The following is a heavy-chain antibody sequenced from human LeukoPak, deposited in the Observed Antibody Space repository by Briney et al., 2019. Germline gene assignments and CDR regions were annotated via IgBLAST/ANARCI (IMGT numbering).Heavy chain of an antibody. D-gene: IGHD3-22*01. CDR1: GIRFSNSI. CDR2: MSFDGSG. Sequence: PGGSLRLSCAASGIRFSNSIIHWARQAPDKGLEWVAAMSFDGSGYYADSVEGRFTLSRDNSKNTAYLQMNSLRPEGTAVYYCAREGHTSGYCGAFDIWGQGTLVTVSS. V-gene: IGHV3-30*03. CDR3: AREGHTSGYCGAFDI. J-gene: IGHJ3*02.